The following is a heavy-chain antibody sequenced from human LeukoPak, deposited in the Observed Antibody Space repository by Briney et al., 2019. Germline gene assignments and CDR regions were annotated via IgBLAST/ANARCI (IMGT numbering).Heavy chain of an antibody. Sequence: ASVKVSCKASGYTFTSYDINWVRQATGHGLEWMGWMNTNSGNTGYAQKFQGRVTMTRNTSISTAYMELSSLRSEDTAVYYCAIVLRYFDWGWDYYYMDVWGKGTTVTISS. CDR1: GYTFTSYD. J-gene: IGHJ6*03. D-gene: IGHD3-9*01. V-gene: IGHV1-8*01. CDR3: AIVLRYFDWGWDYYYMDV. CDR2: MNTNSGNT.